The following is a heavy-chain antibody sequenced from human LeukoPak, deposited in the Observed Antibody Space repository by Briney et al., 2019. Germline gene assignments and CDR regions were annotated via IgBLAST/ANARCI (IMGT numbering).Heavy chain of an antibody. D-gene: IGHD2-2*02. CDR3: ARGASGYCSSTSCYKWDHYYGMDV. Sequence: SETLSLTCAVYGGSFSGYYWSWIRQPPGKGLEWIGEINHSGSTNYNPSLKSRVTISVDTSKNQFSLKLSSVTAADTAVYYCARGASGYCSSTSCYKWDHYYGMDVWGQGTTVTVSS. J-gene: IGHJ6*02. V-gene: IGHV4-34*01. CDR2: INHSGST. CDR1: GGSFSGYY.